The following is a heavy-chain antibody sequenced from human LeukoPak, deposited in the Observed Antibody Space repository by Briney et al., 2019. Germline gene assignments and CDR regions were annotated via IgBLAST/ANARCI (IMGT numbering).Heavy chain of an antibody. CDR1: GDSISSSSSY. CDR3: ARQTGSGLFILP. D-gene: IGHD3/OR15-3a*01. CDR2: IYYSGST. V-gene: IGHV4-39*07. Sequence: PSETLSLTCTVSGDSISSSSSYWGWIRQPPGEGLEWIGSIYYSGSTYYNTSLKSRVTISVDTSKNQFSLKLSSVTAADTAVYYCARQTGSGLFILPGGQGTLVTVSS. J-gene: IGHJ4*02.